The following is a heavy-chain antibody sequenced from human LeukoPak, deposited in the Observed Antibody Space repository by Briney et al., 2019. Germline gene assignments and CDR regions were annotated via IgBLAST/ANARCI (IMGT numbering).Heavy chain of an antibody. J-gene: IGHJ4*02. CDR2: ISYDGSNK. CDR1: GYTFSSYG. Sequence: SCKASGYTFSSYGMHWVRQAPGKGLEWVAVISYDGSNKYYADSVKGRFTISRDNSKNTLYLQMNSLRAEDTAVYYCAKESSVAVAGHHFYWGQGTLVTVSS. V-gene: IGHV3-30*18. D-gene: IGHD6-19*01. CDR3: AKESSVAVAGHHFY.